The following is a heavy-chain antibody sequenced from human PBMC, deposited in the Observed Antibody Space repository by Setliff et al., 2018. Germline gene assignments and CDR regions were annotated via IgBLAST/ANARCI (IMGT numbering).Heavy chain of an antibody. D-gene: IGHD3-3*01. CDR3: ARMSGFQYIDF. CDR1: GDSISSRRNY. J-gene: IGHJ6*03. CDR2: IYTSWST. V-gene: IGHV4-61*09. Sequence: PSETLSLTCTVSGDSISSRRNYWGWFRQPAGKELEWIGQIYTSWSTNYNPSLKSRVTISLDTSKNQFSLSLTSVTAEDTAVYYCARMSGFQYIDFWDKGTTVTV.